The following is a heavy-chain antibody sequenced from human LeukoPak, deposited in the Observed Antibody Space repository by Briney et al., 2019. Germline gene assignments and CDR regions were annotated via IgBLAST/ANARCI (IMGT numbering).Heavy chain of an antibody. J-gene: IGHJ3*02. CDR1: GGSFSGYY. Sequence: SETLSLTCAVYGGSFSGYYWSWIRQPPGKGLEWIGEINHSGSTNYNPSLKSRVTISLDTSKNQFSLKLSSVTAADTAVYYCARWAHAFDIWGQGTMVTVSS. V-gene: IGHV4-34*01. CDR3: ARWAHAFDI. CDR2: INHSGST.